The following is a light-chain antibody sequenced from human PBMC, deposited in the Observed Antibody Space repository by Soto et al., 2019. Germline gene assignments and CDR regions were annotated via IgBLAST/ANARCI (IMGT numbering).Light chain of an antibody. CDR3: RSYTRGITWV. CDR2: EVT. Sequence: QSALTQPASVSGSPGQSITISCTGTSSDVGGFGYVSWYQQHPGNAPKLIIYEVTNRPSGVSDRFSGSKSGNTASLTVSGLHPEDEADYYCRSYTRGITWVSGGGTKLTVL. CDR1: SSDVGGFGY. J-gene: IGLJ3*02. V-gene: IGLV2-14*01.